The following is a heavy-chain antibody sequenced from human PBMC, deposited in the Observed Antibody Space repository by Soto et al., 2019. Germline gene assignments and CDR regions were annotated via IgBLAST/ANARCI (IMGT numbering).Heavy chain of an antibody. Sequence: LVQSGSQVQKPGASVKVSCRTSEYTFTSYLLHWVRQAPGQGLEWMGVIDPNGGDTNYAQIFNGRVGMTRDTSSKTAYLELIGLTSGETAVYFCAKDGDLRMAGSLRTEYNWFDSWGQGTLVIVSS. CDR3: AKDGDLRMAGSLRTEYNWFDS. V-gene: IGHV1-46*01. J-gene: IGHJ5*01. CDR2: IDPNGGDT. D-gene: IGHD1-26*01. CDR1: EYTFTSYL.